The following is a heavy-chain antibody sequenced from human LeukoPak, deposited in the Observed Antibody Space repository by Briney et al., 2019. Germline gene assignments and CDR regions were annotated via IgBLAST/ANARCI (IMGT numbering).Heavy chain of an antibody. CDR1: GYTFTSYY. J-gene: IGHJ1*01. CDR3: ATSFDYYDSSGYYSPGSFQH. CDR2: INPSGGST. D-gene: IGHD3-22*01. Sequence: ASVKVSCKASGYTFTSYYMHWVRQAPGRGLEWMGIINPSGGSTSYAQKFQGRVTMTRDTSTSTVYMELSSLRSEDTAVYYCATSFDYYDSSGYYSPGSFQHWGQGTLVTVSS. V-gene: IGHV1-46*01.